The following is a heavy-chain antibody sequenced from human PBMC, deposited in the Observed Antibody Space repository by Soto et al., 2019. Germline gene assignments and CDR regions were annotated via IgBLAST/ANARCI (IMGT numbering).Heavy chain of an antibody. D-gene: IGHD3-16*02. CDR3: SRLYGLDAFDI. Sequence: SETLSLTCTVSGGSISSYYWSWIRQPPGKGLEWIGYIYYSGSTNYNPSLKSRVTISVDTSKNQFSLKLSSVTAADTAVYYCSRLYGLDAFDIWGQGTMVTVSS. CDR1: GGSISSYY. J-gene: IGHJ3*02. CDR2: IYYSGST. V-gene: IGHV4-59*08.